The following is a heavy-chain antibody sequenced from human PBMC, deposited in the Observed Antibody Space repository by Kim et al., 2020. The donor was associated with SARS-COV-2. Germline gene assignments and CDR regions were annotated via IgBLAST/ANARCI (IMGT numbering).Heavy chain of an antibody. J-gene: IGHJ4*02. Sequence: GGSLRLSCAASGFTFSSYSMNWVRQAPGKGLEWVSYISSSSSTIYYADSVKGRFTISRDNAKNSLYLQMNSLRDEDTAVYYCARDEAYYDILTGYLAGNYFDYWGQGTLVTVSS. V-gene: IGHV3-48*02. CDR3: ARDEAYYDILTGYLAGNYFDY. D-gene: IGHD3-9*01. CDR1: GFTFSSYS. CDR2: ISSSSSTI.